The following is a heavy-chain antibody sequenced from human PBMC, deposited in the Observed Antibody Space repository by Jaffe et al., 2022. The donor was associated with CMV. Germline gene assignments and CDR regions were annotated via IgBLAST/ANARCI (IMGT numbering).Heavy chain of an antibody. CDR2: ISGTGGST. CDR1: GFTFSTYA. J-gene: IGHJ4*02. Sequence: EVQLLESGGGLVQPGGSLRLSCAASGFTFSTYAMSWVRQAPGKGLEWVSVISGTGGSTDYADSVKGRFTISRDSSKNTLYLQMNSLRAEDTAVYYCAKGKPGMNFDYWGQGTLVTVSS. V-gene: IGHV3-23*01. CDR3: AKGKPGMNFDY. D-gene: IGHD1-26*01.